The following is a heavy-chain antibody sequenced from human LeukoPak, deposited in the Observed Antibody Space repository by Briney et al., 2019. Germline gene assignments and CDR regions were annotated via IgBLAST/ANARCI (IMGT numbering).Heavy chain of an antibody. D-gene: IGHD3-16*01. Sequence: SETLSLTCTVAGSSISSGYHWGWIRQPPGKGLNWIGSVYHSGTTYYNPSLKSPVTISVDTSRNQVSLNLKSVTAADTAVYCCARLTYDTTDYWGQGTLVTVSS. CDR1: GSSISSGYH. CDR3: ARLTYDTTDY. CDR2: VYHSGTT. V-gene: IGHV4-38-2*02. J-gene: IGHJ4*02.